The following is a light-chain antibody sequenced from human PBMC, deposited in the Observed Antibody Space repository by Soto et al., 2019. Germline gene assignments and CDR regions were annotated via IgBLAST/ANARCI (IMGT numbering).Light chain of an antibody. CDR3: QQLNSYPWT. CDR1: QGISSY. CDR2: AAS. J-gene: IGKJ1*01. Sequence: DIQLTQSPSFLSASVGDRVTITCRASQGISSYLAWYQQKPGKAPKVLIYAASTLQSGVPSRFSGSGSGTEFTLTISSLQPEDFAAYYCQQLNSYPWTFGQGTKVEIK. V-gene: IGKV1-9*01.